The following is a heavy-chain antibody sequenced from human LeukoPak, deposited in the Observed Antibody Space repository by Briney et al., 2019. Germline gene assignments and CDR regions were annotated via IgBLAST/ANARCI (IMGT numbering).Heavy chain of an antibody. CDR1: GFTFSSYS. V-gene: IGHV3-21*01. CDR2: ISSSTSYI. Sequence: PGGSLRLSCAASGFTFSSYSMNWIRQAPGKGLEWVSSISSSTSYIYYADSVKGRFTVSKDNAKNSLYLQMNSLRAEDTAVYYCARAGGSTVSHSDYWGQGTLVTVSS. D-gene: IGHD4-17*01. J-gene: IGHJ4*02. CDR3: ARAGGSTVSHSDY.